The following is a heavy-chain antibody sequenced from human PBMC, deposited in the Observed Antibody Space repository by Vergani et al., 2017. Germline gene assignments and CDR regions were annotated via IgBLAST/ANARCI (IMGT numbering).Heavy chain of an antibody. V-gene: IGHV1-18*01. D-gene: IGHD2-21*01. J-gene: IGHJ5*02. CDR1: GYTFTSYG. CDR3: ARARCGGDCYINP. CDR2: ISAYNGNT. Sequence: QVQLVQSGAEVKKPGASVKVSCKASGYTFTSYGISWVRQAPGQGLEWMGWISAYNGNTNDAQKLQGRVTMTTYTSTSTAYMELRSLGSDDTAVSYCARARCGGDCYINPWGEGTLVTGSA.